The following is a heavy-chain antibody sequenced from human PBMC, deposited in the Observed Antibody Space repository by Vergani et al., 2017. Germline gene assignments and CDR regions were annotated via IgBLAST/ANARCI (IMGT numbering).Heavy chain of an antibody. Sequence: QVQLVESGGGVVQPGRSLRLSCAASGFSFSSYGMHWVRQAPGKGLEWVAVIWYDGSNKYYADSVKGRFTISRDNSKNTLYLQMNSLRAEDTAVYYCARAGGLLWFGELFGYWGQGTLVTVSS. V-gene: IGHV3-33*01. CDR1: GFSFSSYG. D-gene: IGHD3-10*01. CDR3: ARAGGLLWFGELFGY. J-gene: IGHJ4*02. CDR2: IWYDGSNK.